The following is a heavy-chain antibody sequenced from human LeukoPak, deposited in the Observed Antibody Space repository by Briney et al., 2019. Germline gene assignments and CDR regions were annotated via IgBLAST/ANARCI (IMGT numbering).Heavy chain of an antibody. CDR2: VHHDGRT. D-gene: IGHD3-9*01. CDR3: ARDGAVDILTGYGAFDM. V-gene: IGHV4-4*02. CDR1: GGSITSSEW. Sequence: SETLSLTCAVSGGSITSSEWWSWVRQPPGKGLEWIGEVHHDGRTNYNPSLKSRLTVSLDKSKNQFSLKLNSVTAADTAVYYCARDGAVDILTGYGAFDMWGQGTMVTVSS. J-gene: IGHJ3*02.